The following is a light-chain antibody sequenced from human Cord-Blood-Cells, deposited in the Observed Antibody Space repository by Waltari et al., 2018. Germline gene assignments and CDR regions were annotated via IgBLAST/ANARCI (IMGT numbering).Light chain of an antibody. CDR3: HQYYSTPYT. CDR1: QSVLYSSNNKNY. V-gene: IGKV4-1*01. J-gene: IGKJ2*01. CDR2: WAS. Sequence: EIVMTQSPDSLAVSLGERATINCKSSQSVLYSSNNKNYLAWYQQKPGQPPKLLIYWASTRESGVPDRFSGSGSWTDFTLTIISLQAEDVAVYYCHQYYSTPYTFGQGTKLEIK.